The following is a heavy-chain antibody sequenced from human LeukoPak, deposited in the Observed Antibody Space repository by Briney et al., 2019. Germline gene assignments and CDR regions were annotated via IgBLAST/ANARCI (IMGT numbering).Heavy chain of an antibody. J-gene: IGHJ6*03. V-gene: IGHV4-61*08. CDR1: GGSISSGGYY. Sequence: SETLSLTCTVSGGSISSGGYYWSWIRQHPGKGLEWIGYIYYSGSTNYNPSLKSRVTISVDTSKNQFSLKLSSVTAADTAVYFCAGEPWFGDPPYYMDVWGKGTTVTVSS. D-gene: IGHD3-10*01. CDR2: IYYSGST. CDR3: AGEPWFGDPPYYMDV.